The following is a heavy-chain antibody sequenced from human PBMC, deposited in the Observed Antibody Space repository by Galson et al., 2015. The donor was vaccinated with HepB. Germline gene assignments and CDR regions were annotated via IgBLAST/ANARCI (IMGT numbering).Heavy chain of an antibody. CDR1: GGSFSGYY. V-gene: IGHV4-34*01. J-gene: IGHJ4*02. CDR3: ARGRRGIVGATGFDY. Sequence: ETLSLTCAVYGGSFSGYYWSWIRQPPGKGLEWIGEINHSGSTNYNPSLKSRVTISVDTSKNQFSLKLSSVTAADTAVYYCARGRRGIVGATGFDYWGQGTLVTVSS. D-gene: IGHD1-26*01. CDR2: INHSGST.